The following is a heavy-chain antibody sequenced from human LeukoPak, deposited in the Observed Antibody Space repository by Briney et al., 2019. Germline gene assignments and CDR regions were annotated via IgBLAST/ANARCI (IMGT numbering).Heavy chain of an antibody. Sequence: GESLKISCKGSGYSFTSYWISWVRQMPGKGLEWMGRIDPSDSYTNYSPSFQGHVTISADKSISTAYLQWSSLKASDTAMYYCAREGNMVRGVYSHSWFDPWGQGALVTVSS. CDR3: AREGNMVRGVYSHSWFDP. D-gene: IGHD3-10*01. CDR1: GYSFTSYW. V-gene: IGHV5-10-1*01. J-gene: IGHJ5*02. CDR2: IDPSDSYT.